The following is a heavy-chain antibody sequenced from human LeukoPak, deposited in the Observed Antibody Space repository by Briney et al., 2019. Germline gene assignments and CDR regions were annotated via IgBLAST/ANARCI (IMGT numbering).Heavy chain of an antibody. CDR1: GFTFDDYG. V-gene: IGHV3-20*04. J-gene: IGHJ1*01. CDR2: INWNGGST. CDR3: ASFPYVVVTAGYFQH. Sequence: PGGSLRLSCAASGFTFDDYGMSWVRQAPGKGLEWVSGINWNGGSTGYEDSVKGRFTISRDNAKYSLYLQMNSLRAEDTALYYYASFPYVVVTAGYFQHWGQGTLVTVSS. D-gene: IGHD2-21*02.